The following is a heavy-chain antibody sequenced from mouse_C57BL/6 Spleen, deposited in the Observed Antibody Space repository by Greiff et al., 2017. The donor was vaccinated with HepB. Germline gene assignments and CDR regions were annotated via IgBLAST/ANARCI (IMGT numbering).Heavy chain of an antibody. CDR3: ARDPFSTTVVDYAMDY. D-gene: IGHD1-1*01. Sequence: EVKLVESGGGLVKPGGSLKLSCAASGFTFSSYAMSWVRQTPEKRLEWVATISDGGSYTYYPDNVKGRFTISRDNAKNNLYLQMSHLKSEDTAMYYGARDPFSTTVVDYAMDYWGQGTSVTVSS. V-gene: IGHV5-4*01. J-gene: IGHJ4*01. CDR1: GFTFSSYA. CDR2: ISDGGSYT.